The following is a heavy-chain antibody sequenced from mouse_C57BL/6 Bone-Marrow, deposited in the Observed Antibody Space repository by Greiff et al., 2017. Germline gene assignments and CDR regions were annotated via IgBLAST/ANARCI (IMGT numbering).Heavy chain of an antibody. J-gene: IGHJ4*01. CDR1: GYTFTSYG. CDR2: IYPRCGNT. V-gene: IGHV1-81*01. CDR3: ARSGYGNHYAMDY. D-gene: IGHD2-10*02. Sequence: QVQLQQSGAELARPGASVKLSCKASGYTFTSYGISWVKQRTGQGLEWIGEIYPRCGNTYYNEKFKGKATLTADKSSSTAYLQLRSLTSEYSAFYFCARSGYGNHYAMDYWGQGTSVTVSS.